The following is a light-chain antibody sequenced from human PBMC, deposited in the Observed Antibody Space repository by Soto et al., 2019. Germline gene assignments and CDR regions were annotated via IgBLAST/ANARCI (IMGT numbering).Light chain of an antibody. J-gene: IGKJ5*01. CDR3: QQHDTRTPWT. Sequence: IQLTQSPSSLSASVGESVTLTCRASQDIDNYLNWYQHRPGEAPKLLIYAASYLEAGVPARFRGSGSGTHFSFTITSLQPEDSATYYCQQHDTRTPWTFGQGTRLEI. CDR2: AAS. V-gene: IGKV1-33*01. CDR1: QDIDNY.